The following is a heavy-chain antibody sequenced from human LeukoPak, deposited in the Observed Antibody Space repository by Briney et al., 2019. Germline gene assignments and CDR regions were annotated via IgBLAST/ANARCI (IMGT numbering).Heavy chain of an antibody. CDR1: GFTFSTYW. CDR3: AKDRSGSYSDY. Sequence: GGSLRLSCAAAGFTFSTYWMSWVRQAPGKGLEWVSAISGSGGSTYYADSVKGRFTISRDNSKNTLYLQMNSLRAEDTAVYYCAKDRSGSYSDYWGQGTLVTVSS. J-gene: IGHJ4*02. D-gene: IGHD3-10*01. V-gene: IGHV3-23*01. CDR2: ISGSGGST.